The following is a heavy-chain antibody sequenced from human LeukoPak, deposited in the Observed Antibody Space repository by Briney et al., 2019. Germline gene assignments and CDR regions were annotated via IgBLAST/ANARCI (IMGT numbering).Heavy chain of an antibody. CDR3: ERGREVNWASPGTFDY. CDR1: GFTFINYA. Sequence: GGSLRLSCAASGFTFINYAMTWVRQAPGKGLEWVSVITYNGGSTNYADSVKGRFTISRDNSRNTLSLQLSSPRVEDTAVYFCERGREVNWASPGTFDYWGQGTLVTVSS. V-gene: IGHV3-23*01. J-gene: IGHJ4*02. D-gene: IGHD7-27*01. CDR2: ITYNGGST.